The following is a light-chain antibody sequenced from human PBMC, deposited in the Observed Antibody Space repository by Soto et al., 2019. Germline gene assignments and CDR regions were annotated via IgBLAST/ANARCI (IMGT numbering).Light chain of an antibody. CDR3: YSAADNIVV. V-gene: IGLV3-27*01. CDR1: VLAKKY. J-gene: IGLJ2*01. CDR2: KDS. Sequence: SYELTQPSSVSVSPGQTARITCSGDVLAKKYARWFQQKPGQAPVLVIYKDSERPSGIPERFSGSSSGTTVTLTISGAQVEDEADYYCYSAADNIVVFDGGTKLTVL.